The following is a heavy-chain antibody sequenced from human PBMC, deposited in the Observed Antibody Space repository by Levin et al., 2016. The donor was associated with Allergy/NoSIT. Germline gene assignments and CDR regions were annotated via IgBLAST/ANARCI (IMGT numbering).Heavy chain of an antibody. J-gene: IGHJ4*02. CDR2: IYHSGST. CDR3: AGGGDGYNYDY. D-gene: IGHD5-24*01. Sequence: RQAPGKGLEWIGYIYHSGSTYYNPSLKSRVTISVDTSKNQFSLKLSSVTAADTAVYYCAGGGDGYNYDYWGQGTLVTVSS. V-gene: IGHV4-30-2*02.